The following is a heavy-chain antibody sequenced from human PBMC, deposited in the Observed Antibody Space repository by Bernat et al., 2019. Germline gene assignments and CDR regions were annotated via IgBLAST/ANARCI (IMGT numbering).Heavy chain of an antibody. CDR3: ARDLGGYGFDY. Sequence: EVQLVESGGGLVQPGGSLRLSCAAYGFTVSSNYMSWVRQAPGQGLEWVAVIFCGGSTYYADYVKGRFSISRDNSKNTLYLQMNSLRAEDTAVYYCARDLGGYGFDYWGQGTLVTVSS. CDR2: IFCGGST. V-gene: IGHV3-66*01. D-gene: IGHD5-12*01. CDR1: GFTVSSNY. J-gene: IGHJ4*02.